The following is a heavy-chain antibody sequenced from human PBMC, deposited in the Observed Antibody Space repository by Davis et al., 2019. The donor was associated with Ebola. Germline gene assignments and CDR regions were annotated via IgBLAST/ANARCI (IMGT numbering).Heavy chain of an antibody. D-gene: IGHD1-7*01. CDR1: GGSISSHY. Sequence: MPSETLSLTCTVSGGSISSHYWSWIRQSPGKGLEWIGYMYYSGSTNYNPSLKSRVTISAESSKNQFSLNLTSVTAADSAVYYCATTSGDYWGQGTLVTVSS. CDR3: ATTSGDY. V-gene: IGHV4-59*11. J-gene: IGHJ4*02. CDR2: MYYSGST.